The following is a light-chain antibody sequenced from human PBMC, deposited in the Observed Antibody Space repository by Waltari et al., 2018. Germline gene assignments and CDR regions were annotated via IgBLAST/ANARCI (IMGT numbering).Light chain of an antibody. CDR3: SSHAGSTAV. Sequence: QSVLTQSPSVSGSPGQSVTMSCTGTSSDIGSYNFVSWYQQHPGKAPKLVIYDVITRPSGVPDRFSGSKSGNTASLTVSGLQAEDEADYYCSSHAGSTAVFGGGTKLTVL. CDR2: DVI. J-gene: IGLJ2*01. CDR1: SSDIGSYNF. V-gene: IGLV2-8*01.